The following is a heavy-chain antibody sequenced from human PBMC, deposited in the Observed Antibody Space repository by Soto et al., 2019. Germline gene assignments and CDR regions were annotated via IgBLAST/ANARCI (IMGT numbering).Heavy chain of an antibody. CDR3: ARVRIRYFDWLFESSMDV. D-gene: IGHD3-9*01. CDR2: INPNSGGT. Sequence: ASVKVSCKASGYTFTGYYMHWVRQAPGQGLEWMGWINPNSGGTNYAQKFQGRVTMTRDTSISTAYMELSRLRSDDTAVYYCARVRIRYFDWLFESSMDVWGQGTTVTVSS. V-gene: IGHV1-2*02. J-gene: IGHJ6*02. CDR1: GYTFTGYY.